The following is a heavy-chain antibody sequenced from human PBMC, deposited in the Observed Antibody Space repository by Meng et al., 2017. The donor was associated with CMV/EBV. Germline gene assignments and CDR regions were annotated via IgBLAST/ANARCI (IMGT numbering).Heavy chain of an antibody. CDR2: IYYSGST. V-gene: IGHV4-39*01. CDR1: GGSISSSSYY. J-gene: IGHJ5*02. D-gene: IGHD6-13*01. CDR3: ARLSPYSSSWYGPGWFDP. Sequence: SETLSLTCTVSGGSISSSSYYWGWIRQPPGKGLEWIGSIYYSGSTYYNPSLKSRVTISVDTSKNQFYLKLSSVTAADTAVYYCARLSPYSSSWYGPGWFDPWGQGTLVTVSS.